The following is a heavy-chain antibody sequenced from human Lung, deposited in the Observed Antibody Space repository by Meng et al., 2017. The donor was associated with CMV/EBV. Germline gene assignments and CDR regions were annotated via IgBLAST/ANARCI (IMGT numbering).Heavy chain of an antibody. CDR3: LTFYSDINSD. J-gene: IGHJ4*02. V-gene: IGHV3-23*03. D-gene: IGHD2-15*01. CDR1: GFSFNIYA. Sequence: GESLKISCAASGFSFNIYAMSWVRQAPGRGLEWVSLIYSSGSTTNYADSVKGRFTISRDNSKNTLYLQLRSLRVEDTAIYYCLTFYSDINSDWGPGTLVTFSS. CDR2: IYSSGSTT.